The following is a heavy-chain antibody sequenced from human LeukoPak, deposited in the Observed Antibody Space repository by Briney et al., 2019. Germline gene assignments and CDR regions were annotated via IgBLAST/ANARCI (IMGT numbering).Heavy chain of an antibody. CDR1: GGSISITNYY. V-gene: IGHV4-39*07. J-gene: IGHJ4*02. D-gene: IGHD4-23*01. Sequence: SETLSLTCTVSGGSISITNYYWGWIRQPPGKGLEWIGNIYYDGSTYYNPSLKSRVTISVDTSKNQFSLKLSSVTAADTAVYYCARDYGGNRYWGQGTLVTVSS. CDR2: IYYDGST. CDR3: ARDYGGNRY.